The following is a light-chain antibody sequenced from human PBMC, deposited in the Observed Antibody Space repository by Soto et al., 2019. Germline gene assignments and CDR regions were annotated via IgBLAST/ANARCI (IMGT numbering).Light chain of an antibody. CDR1: QSVSSY. J-gene: IGKJ5*01. CDR2: DAS. V-gene: IGKV3-11*01. CDR3: QQRSNWPPIT. Sequence: EIVLTQSPATLSLSPGERDTLSCRASQSVSSYLAWYQQKPGQAPRLLIYDASNRATGIPARFSGSGSRTDFTLTISSLEPEDFAVYYCQQRSNWPPITFGQGTRLEIK.